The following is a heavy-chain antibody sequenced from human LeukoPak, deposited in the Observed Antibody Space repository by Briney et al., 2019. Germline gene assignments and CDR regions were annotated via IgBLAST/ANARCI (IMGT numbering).Heavy chain of an antibody. V-gene: IGHV7-4-1*02. Sequence: GASVKVSCKASGYTFTSYAMNWVRQAPGQGLEWMGWINTNTGNPTYAQGFTGRFVFSLDTSVSTAYLQISSLKAEDTAVYYCARARPTMVRGVIIRFGIGDYWGQGTLVAVSS. J-gene: IGHJ4*02. D-gene: IGHD3-10*01. CDR1: GYTFTSYA. CDR3: ARARPTMVRGVIIRFGIGDY. CDR2: INTNTGNP.